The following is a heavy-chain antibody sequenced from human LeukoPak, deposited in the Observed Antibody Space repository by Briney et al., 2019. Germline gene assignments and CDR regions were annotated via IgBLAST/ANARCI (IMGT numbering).Heavy chain of an antibody. J-gene: IGHJ4*02. CDR1: GSTFTIYG. CDR3: AGSPPHCSSTTCRFDY. D-gene: IGHD2-2*01. Sequence: ASVKVSCKASGSTFTIYGISWVRQAPGQGLEWMGWVSAYNGNTNYAQKLQGRVAMTTDTSTSTAYMELRSLSSDDTAVYYCAGSPPHCSSTTCRFDYWGQGTLVTVSS. V-gene: IGHV1-18*01. CDR2: VSAYNGNT.